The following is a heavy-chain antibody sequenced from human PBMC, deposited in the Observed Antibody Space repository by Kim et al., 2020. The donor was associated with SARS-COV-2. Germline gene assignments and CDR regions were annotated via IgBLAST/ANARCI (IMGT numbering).Heavy chain of an antibody. CDR1: GGSFSGYY. Sequence: SETLSLTCAVYGGSFSGYYWSWIRQPPGKGLEWIGEINHSGSTNYNPSLKSRVTISVDTSKNQFSLKLSSVTATDTAVYYCARGSIWYYGYWGQGTLVTV. CDR3: ARGSIWYYGY. V-gene: IGHV4-34*01. D-gene: IGHD3-10*01. CDR2: INHSGST. J-gene: IGHJ4*02.